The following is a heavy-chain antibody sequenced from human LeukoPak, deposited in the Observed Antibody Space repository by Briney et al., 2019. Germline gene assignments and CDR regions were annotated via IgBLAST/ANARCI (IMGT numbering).Heavy chain of an antibody. CDR3: ARVSSGYYYYGMDV. V-gene: IGHV3-21*01. D-gene: IGHD6-6*01. CDR1: GFTFSSYG. CDR2: ISSSSSYI. J-gene: IGHJ6*02. Sequence: PGRSLRLSCAASGFTFSSYGIPWVRQAPGKGLEWVSSISSSSSYIYYADSVKGRFTISRDNAKNSLYLQMNSLRAEDTAVYYCARVSSGYYYYGMDVWGQGTTVTVSS.